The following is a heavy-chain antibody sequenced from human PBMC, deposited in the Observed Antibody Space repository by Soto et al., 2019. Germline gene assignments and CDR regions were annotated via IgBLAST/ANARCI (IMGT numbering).Heavy chain of an antibody. J-gene: IGHJ4*02. CDR2: INSDGSST. D-gene: IGHD2-15*01. V-gene: IGHV3-74*01. Sequence: EVQLVESGGGLVQPGGSLRLSCAASGFAFSSYWMHWVRHAPGKGLVWVSRINSDGSSTSYADSVKGRFTISRDNAKNTLYLQMNSLRAEDTAVYYCVRTSLVVAAATLEDYWGQGTLVTVSS. CDR1: GFAFSSYW. CDR3: VRTSLVVAAATLEDY.